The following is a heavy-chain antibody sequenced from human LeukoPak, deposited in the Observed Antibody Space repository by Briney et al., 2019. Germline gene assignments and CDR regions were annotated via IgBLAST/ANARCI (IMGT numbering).Heavy chain of an antibody. V-gene: IGHV3-74*01. J-gene: IGHJ4*02. CDR1: GXTFSAYW. D-gene: IGHD3-22*01. CDR3: ARDLELTYYDSSGHDY. Sequence: PGGSLRLSCAASGXTFSAYWMHWVRQAPGKGLVWVSRINGDGSITTYAESVKGRFIISRDNAKNTVYLQMNSLRVEDTAVYYCARDLELTYYDSSGHDYWGQGTLVTVSS. CDR2: INGDGSIT.